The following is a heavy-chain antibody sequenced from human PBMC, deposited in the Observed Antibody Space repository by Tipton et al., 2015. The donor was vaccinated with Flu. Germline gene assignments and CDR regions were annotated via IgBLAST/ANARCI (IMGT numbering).Heavy chain of an antibody. CDR2: IYHSGST. CDR3: ARGGAVAGQDYYYYYMDV. D-gene: IGHD6-19*01. CDR1: GYSISSGYY. Sequence: TLSLTCAVSGYSISSGYYWGWIRQPPGKGLEWIGSIYHSGSTYYNPSLKSRVTMSVDTSKNQFSLKLSSVTAADTAVYYCARGGAVAGQDYYYYYMDVWGKGTTVTVSS. J-gene: IGHJ6*03. V-gene: IGHV4-38-2*01.